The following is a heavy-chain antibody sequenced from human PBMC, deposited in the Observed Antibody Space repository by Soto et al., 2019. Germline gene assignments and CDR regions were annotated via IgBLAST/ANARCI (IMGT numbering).Heavy chain of an antibody. V-gene: IGHV1-46*01. CDR1: GYTFTSYY. CDR3: ARGGRIVDTGIGYYYYHAMDV. Sequence: ASVKDSCKASGYTFTSYYIHWVRQAPGQGLEWMGIFNPTGDTASYAQKLQGRVTMTRDTSTGTAYMELGSLRSEDTAVYYCARGGRIVDTGIGYYYYHAMDVWGQGTTVTVSS. CDR2: FNPTGDTA. D-gene: IGHD5-18*01. J-gene: IGHJ6*02.